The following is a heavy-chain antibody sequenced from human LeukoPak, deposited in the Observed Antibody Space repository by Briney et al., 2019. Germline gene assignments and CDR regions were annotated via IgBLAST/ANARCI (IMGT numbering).Heavy chain of an antibody. CDR3: AKGRCGSCYSGTHY. Sequence: PGGSLRLSCAASGFTFSSYAMSWVRQAPGKGLGWVSAISGSGGSTYYADSVKGRFTISRDNSKNTLYLQMNSLRAEDTAVYYCAKGRCGSCYSGTHYWGQGTLVTVSS. V-gene: IGHV3-23*01. D-gene: IGHD2-15*01. CDR2: ISGSGGST. J-gene: IGHJ4*02. CDR1: GFTFSSYA.